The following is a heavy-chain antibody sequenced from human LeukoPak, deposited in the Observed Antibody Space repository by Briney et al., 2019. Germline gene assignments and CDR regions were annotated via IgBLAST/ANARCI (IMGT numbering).Heavy chain of an antibody. V-gene: IGHV4-39*07. CDR1: GGSISSSRDY. CDR2: INRSGST. J-gene: IGHJ3*02. D-gene: IGHD3-22*01. Sequence: PSETLSLTCIVSGGSISSSRDYWTWIRQPPGKGLEWIGEINRSGSTNYNPSLKSRVTISVDTSKNQFSLKLSSVTAADTAVYYCASSSYYDSSGYYWAFDIWGQGTMVTVSS. CDR3: ASSSYYDSSGYYWAFDI.